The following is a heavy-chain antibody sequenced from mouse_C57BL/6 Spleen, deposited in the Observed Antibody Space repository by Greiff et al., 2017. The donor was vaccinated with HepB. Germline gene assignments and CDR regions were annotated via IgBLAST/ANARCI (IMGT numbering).Heavy chain of an antibody. V-gene: IGHV1-75*01. CDR3: ARSYYYGSSHDFDY. D-gene: IGHD1-1*01. Sequence: VQLQQSGPELVKPGASVKISCKASGYTFTDYYINWVKQRPGQGLEWIGWIFPGSGSTYYNEKFKGKATLTVDKSSSTAYMLLSSLTSEDSAVYFCARSYYYGSSHDFDYWGQGTTLTVSS. J-gene: IGHJ2*01. CDR1: GYTFTDYY. CDR2: IFPGSGST.